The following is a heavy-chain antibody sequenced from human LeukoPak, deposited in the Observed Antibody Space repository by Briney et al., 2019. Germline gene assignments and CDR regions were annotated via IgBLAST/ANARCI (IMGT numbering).Heavy chain of an antibody. V-gene: IGHV1-69*05. CDR2: IIPIFGTA. Sequence: GASVKVSCKASGGTFSSYAISWVRQAPGQGLEWMGGIIPIFGTANYAQKFQGRVTITTDESTSTAYMELSSLRSEDTAVYYCARGTLGYCTNGVCYGHYFGYWGHGTLVTVSS. CDR1: GGTFSSYA. D-gene: IGHD2-8*01. CDR3: ARGTLGYCTNGVCYGHYFGY. J-gene: IGHJ4*01.